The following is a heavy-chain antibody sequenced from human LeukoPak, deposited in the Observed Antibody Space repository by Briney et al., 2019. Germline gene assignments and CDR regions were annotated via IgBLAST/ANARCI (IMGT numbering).Heavy chain of an antibody. CDR2: IIPIFGTA. D-gene: IGHD3-10*01. J-gene: IGHJ6*03. CDR3: ARDPMVRGVMIYMDV. V-gene: IGHV1-69*13. CDR1: GYTFTSYA. Sequence: SVKVSCKASGYTFTSYAMNWVRQAPGQGLEWMGGIIPIFGTANYAQKFQGRVTITADESTSTAYMELSSLRSEDTAVYYCARDPMVRGVMIYMDVWGKGTTVTISS.